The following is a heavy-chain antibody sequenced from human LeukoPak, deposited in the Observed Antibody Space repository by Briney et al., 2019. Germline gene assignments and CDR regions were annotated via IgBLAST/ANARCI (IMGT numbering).Heavy chain of an antibody. D-gene: IGHD6-13*01. CDR3: ARDLVIAAAGAYFDY. CDR2: INPNSGGT. V-gene: IGHV1-2*02. J-gene: IGHJ4*02. CDR1: GYTFTGYY. Sequence: GASVKVSCKASGYTFTGYYMHWVRQAPGQGLEWMGWINPNSGGTNYAQKFQGRVTMTRDTSISTAYMELSRLRSDDTAVYYCARDLVIAAAGAYFDYWGQGTLVTVSS.